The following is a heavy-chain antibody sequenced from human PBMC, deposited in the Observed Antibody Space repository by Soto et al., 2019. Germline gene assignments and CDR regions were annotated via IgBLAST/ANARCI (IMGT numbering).Heavy chain of an antibody. D-gene: IGHD4-4*01. CDR2: IYYSGST. V-gene: IGHV4-59*01. J-gene: IGHJ4*02. CDR1: GGSISSYY. Sequence: SETLSLTCTVAGGSISSYYWSWIRQPPGKGLEWIGYIYYSGSTNYNPSLKSRVTISVDTSKNQFSLKLSSVTAADTAVYYCARGQFRWLQFLWGQGTLVTVSS. CDR3: ARGQFRWLQFL.